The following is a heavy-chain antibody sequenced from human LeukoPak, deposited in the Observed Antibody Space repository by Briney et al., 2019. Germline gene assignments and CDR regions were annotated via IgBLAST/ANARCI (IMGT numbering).Heavy chain of an antibody. V-gene: IGHV3-48*03. J-gene: IGHJ6*03. CDR1: GFTFSSYE. Sequence: PGGSLRLSCAASGFTFSSYEMNWVRKAPGKGLEWVSYISSSGSTIYYADSVKGRFTISRDNAKNSLYLQMNSLRAEDTAVYYCARGRGSVVPAAMSYYYYYMDVWGKGTTVTVSS. D-gene: IGHD2-2*01. CDR2: ISSSGSTI. CDR3: ARGRGSVVPAAMSYYYYYMDV.